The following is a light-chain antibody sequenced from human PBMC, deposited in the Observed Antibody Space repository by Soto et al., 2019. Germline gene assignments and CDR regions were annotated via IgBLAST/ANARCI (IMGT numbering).Light chain of an antibody. V-gene: IGKV1-5*01. CDR3: QNYSSYPLT. CDR1: ESINGW. CDR2: DAS. Sequence: DIPMTQSTSTLSVSVGDRVTITCRASESINGWLAWYQQKPGRAPRILIYDASKLEPGVPSRLSGSGSGAEYTLTISNLQPEDFSTYYCQNYSSYPLTFGGGTKVEL. J-gene: IGKJ4*01.